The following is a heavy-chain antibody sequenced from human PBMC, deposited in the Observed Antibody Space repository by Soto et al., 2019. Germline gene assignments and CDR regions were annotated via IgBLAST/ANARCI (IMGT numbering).Heavy chain of an antibody. Sequence: SETLSLTCNVSGGSISSGTSYWTWIRQHPGEGLEWIGHIYFTGATYSNPSLRSRLTMSVDTSKNQFSLKLTSVTAADTATYYCASIPRRGYSYGIDYWGQGTLVTVSS. D-gene: IGHD2-21*02. CDR2: IYFTGAT. CDR3: ASIPRRGYSYGIDY. CDR1: GGSISSGTSY. J-gene: IGHJ4*02. V-gene: IGHV4-31*03.